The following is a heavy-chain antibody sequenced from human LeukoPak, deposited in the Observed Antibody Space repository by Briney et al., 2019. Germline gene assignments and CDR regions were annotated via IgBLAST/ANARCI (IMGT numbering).Heavy chain of an antibody. J-gene: IGHJ3*02. V-gene: IGHV1-46*01. Sequence: ASVKVSCKASGYTFTSYYMHWVRQAPGQGLEWMGIINPSGGSTSYAQKFQGRVTMTRDTSTSTVYMELGSLRSEDTAVYYCARGWRAARIAVAGIPHDAFDIWGQGTMVTVSS. CDR3: ARGWRAARIAVAGIPHDAFDI. CDR2: INPSGGST. CDR1: GYTFTSYY. D-gene: IGHD6-19*01.